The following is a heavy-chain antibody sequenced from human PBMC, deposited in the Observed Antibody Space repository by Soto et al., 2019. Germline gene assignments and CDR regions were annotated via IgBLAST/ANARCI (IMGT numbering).Heavy chain of an antibody. Sequence: PGGSLRLSCAASGFTFSRYWMHWVRQVPGKGLVWVSRINIKGTSASYADSVKGRFTISRDNSKNTLFLQMNSLRAEDTAVYYSAKWGDSSLYYFYYWGQGPLVTVSS. CDR3: AKWGDSSLYYFYY. V-gene: IGHV3-74*01. J-gene: IGHJ4*02. D-gene: IGHD2-21*02. CDR1: GFTFSRYW. CDR2: INIKGTSA.